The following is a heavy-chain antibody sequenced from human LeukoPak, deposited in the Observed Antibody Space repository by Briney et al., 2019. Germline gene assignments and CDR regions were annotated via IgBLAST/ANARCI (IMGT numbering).Heavy chain of an antibody. CDR1: GYTFTSYG. CDR3: AREVVAGSKGRSDY. V-gene: IGHV1-2*02. D-gene: IGHD6-19*01. Sequence: ASVKVSCKASGYTFTSYGISWVRQAPGQGLEWMGWINPNSGGTNYAQKFQGRVTMTRDTSISTAYMELSRLRSDDTAVYYCAREVVAGSKGRSDYWGQGTLVTVSS. J-gene: IGHJ4*02. CDR2: INPNSGGT.